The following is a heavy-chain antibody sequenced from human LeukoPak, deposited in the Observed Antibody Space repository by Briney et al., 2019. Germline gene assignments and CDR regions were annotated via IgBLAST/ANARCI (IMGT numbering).Heavy chain of an antibody. CDR2: IYYSGST. J-gene: IGHJ4*02. CDR1: GGSISSYY. V-gene: IGHV4-59*01. CDR3: ASADSSGYASFDY. Sequence: SETLSLTCTVSGGSISSYYWSWIRQPPGKRLEWIGYIYYSGSTNYNPSLKSRVTISVDTSKNQFSLKLSSVTAADTAVYYCASADSSGYASFDYWGQGTLVTVSS. D-gene: IGHD3-22*01.